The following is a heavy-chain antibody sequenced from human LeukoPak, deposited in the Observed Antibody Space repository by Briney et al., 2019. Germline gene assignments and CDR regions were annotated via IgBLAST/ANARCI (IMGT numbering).Heavy chain of an antibody. Sequence: PGGSLRLSCAASGFTFSDYYMRWIRQAPRKGREWVSYISSSSSTIYYADSVKGRFAISRDNAKNSLYLQMNSLRAEDTAVYYCARATGRMIALLNDSFDIWGQGTMLTVSS. CDR2: ISSSSSTI. CDR1: GFTFSDYY. J-gene: IGHJ3*02. D-gene: IGHD3-22*01. V-gene: IGHV3-11*04. CDR3: ARATGRMIALLNDSFDI.